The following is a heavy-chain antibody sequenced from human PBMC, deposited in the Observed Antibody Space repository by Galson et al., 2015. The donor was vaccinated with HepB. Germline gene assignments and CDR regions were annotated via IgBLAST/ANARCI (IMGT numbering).Heavy chain of an antibody. CDR3: ARGKANGVHLYPMDV. J-gene: IGHJ6*02. D-gene: IGHD2-8*01. CDR1: GGTFSSYA. Sequence: SVKVSCKATGGTFSSYAISWVRQAPGQGLEWMGGIIPIFGTANYAQKFQGRVTITADESTSTAYMELSSLRSEDTAVYYCARGKANGVHLYPMDVWGQGTTVTVSS. V-gene: IGHV1-69*13. CDR2: IIPIFGTA.